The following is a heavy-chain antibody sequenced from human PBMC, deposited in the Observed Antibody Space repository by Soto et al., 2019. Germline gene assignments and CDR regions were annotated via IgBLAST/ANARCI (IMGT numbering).Heavy chain of an antibody. Sequence: SKTLSLTCAISGDSFSSNTAVWNWIRQSPSRGLEWLGRTYYRSKWFNDYAVSVKSRITINPDTSKNQFSLQLDSVTPEDTSVYYFVRLPYPVAAFDNWCQAILVTVS. CDR3: VRLPYPVAAFDN. CDR1: GDSFSSNTAV. D-gene: IGHD2-15*01. J-gene: IGHJ4*02. CDR2: TYYRSKWFN. V-gene: IGHV6-1*01.